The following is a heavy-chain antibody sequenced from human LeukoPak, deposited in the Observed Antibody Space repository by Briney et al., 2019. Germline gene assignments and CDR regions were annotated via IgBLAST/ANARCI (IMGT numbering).Heavy chain of an antibody. CDR2: ISGSGGST. CDR3: AKYLGSGTSFDD. Sequence: GGSLRLSCAASGFTFSSFAMTWVRQAPGKGLEWVSSISGSGGSTYYADSVQGRFTISRDNSKNTLYLQMNSLRAEDTAVYYCAKYLGSGTSFDDWGQGTLVTVSS. CDR1: GFTFSSFA. J-gene: IGHJ4*02. D-gene: IGHD3-10*01. V-gene: IGHV3-23*01.